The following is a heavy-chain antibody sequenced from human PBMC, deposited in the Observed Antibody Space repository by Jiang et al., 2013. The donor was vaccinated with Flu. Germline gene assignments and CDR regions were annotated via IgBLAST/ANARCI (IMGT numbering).Heavy chain of an antibody. J-gene: IGHJ4*02. CDR2: IDRTSSTI. CDR3: AREDTTLDS. D-gene: IGHD1-26*01. V-gene: IGHV3-11*04. Sequence: YIDRTSSTIYYADSVMGRFTISRDNAKNSLYLQMNSLRAEDTAIYYCAREDTTLDSWGQGTLVTVSS.